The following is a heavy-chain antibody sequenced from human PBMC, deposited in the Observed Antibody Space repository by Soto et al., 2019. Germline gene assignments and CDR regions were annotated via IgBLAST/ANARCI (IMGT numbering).Heavy chain of an antibody. D-gene: IGHD5-18*01. Sequence: QVQLVQSGAEVKKPGSSVKVSCKASGGTFSSYAISWVRQAPGQGLEWMGGMIPIFGTANYAQKFQGRVTITGDKSTCTGYMELGRVRSEDMAVYYGARGATYVDIARVGGVDYWGQGTLVTVSS. V-gene: IGHV1-69*06. CDR1: GGTFSSYA. CDR3: ARGATYVDIARVGGVDY. CDR2: MIPIFGTA. J-gene: IGHJ4*02.